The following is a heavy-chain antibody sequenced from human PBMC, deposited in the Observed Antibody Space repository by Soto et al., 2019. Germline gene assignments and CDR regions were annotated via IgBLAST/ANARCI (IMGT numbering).Heavy chain of an antibody. V-gene: IGHV3-30-3*01. CDR2: ISYDGSNK. Sequence: GGSLRLSCAASGFTFSSYAMHWVRQAPGKGLEWVAVISYDGSNKYYADSVKGRFTISRDNSKNTLYLQMNSLRAEDTAVYYCARGVISSWYSSSSFDFWGQGTLVTVSS. D-gene: IGHD6-13*01. J-gene: IGHJ4*02. CDR1: GFTFSSYA. CDR3: ARGVISSWYSSSSFDF.